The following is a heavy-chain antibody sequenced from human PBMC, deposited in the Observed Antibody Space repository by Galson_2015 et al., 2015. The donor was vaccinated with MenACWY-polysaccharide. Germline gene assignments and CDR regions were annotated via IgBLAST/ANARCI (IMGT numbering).Heavy chain of an antibody. CDR2: IIPILGVT. CDR3: ARARLRTTKVATHDYYCDY. Sequence: SCKASGDTFSSFGITWVRQAPGQGLEWMGRIIPILGVTDHAQRFQGRVTITANRSTNTAYMELSNLRSEDTAVYYCARARLRTTKVATHDYYCDYWGQGTLVTVSS. CDR1: GDTFSSFG. J-gene: IGHJ4*02. D-gene: IGHD4-17*01. V-gene: IGHV1-69*04.